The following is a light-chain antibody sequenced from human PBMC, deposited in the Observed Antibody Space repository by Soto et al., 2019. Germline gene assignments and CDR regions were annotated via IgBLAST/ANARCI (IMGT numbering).Light chain of an antibody. CDR2: KAS. J-gene: IGKJ1*01. Sequence: DIKMNQSPSALSGSVGDRVTITCRASQTISSWLAWYQQKPGKAPKLLIYKASTLKSGVPSRFSGSGSGTEFTLTISSLQPDDFATYYCQHYNSYSEAFGQGTMVAIK. CDR3: QHYNSYSEA. V-gene: IGKV1-5*03. CDR1: QTISSW.